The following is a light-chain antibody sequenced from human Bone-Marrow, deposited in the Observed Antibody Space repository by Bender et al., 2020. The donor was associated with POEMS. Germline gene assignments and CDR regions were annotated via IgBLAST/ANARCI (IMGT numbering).Light chain of an antibody. J-gene: IGLJ2*01. V-gene: IGLV2-8*01. CDR3: TSYAGKNPRVR. Sequence: QSALTQPPSASGSPGQSVTISCTGTRSDVGGTNFVSWYQQLPGKAPKLIIFEVYKRPSGIPDRFSGSKSGNTASLTVSRLQAEDEAEYYCTSYAGKNPRVRFGGGTKLTVL. CDR1: RSDVGGTNF. CDR2: EVY.